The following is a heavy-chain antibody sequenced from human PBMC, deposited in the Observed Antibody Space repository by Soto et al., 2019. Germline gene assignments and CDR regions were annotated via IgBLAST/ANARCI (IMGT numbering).Heavy chain of an antibody. CDR2: INHSGTT. Sequence: ASETLSLTCAVFGGSFSDYYWTWIRQPPGKGLDWIWEINHSGTTSFNPSLKSRLTISVDTSNNQFSLKLSSVTAADTAVYYCARKPIYHFFAGYYSVDYWGQGTLVTVSS. J-gene: IGHJ4*02. CDR1: GGSFSDYY. CDR3: ARKPIYHFFAGYYSVDY. D-gene: IGHD3-9*01. V-gene: IGHV4-34*01.